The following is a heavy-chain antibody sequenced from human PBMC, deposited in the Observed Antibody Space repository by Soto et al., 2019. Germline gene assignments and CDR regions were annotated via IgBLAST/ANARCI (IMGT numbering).Heavy chain of an antibody. CDR1: GFTFSSYA. CDR3: ARTSGYAFDY. J-gene: IGHJ4*02. D-gene: IGHD5-12*01. V-gene: IGHV3-64*01. Sequence: GGSLRLSCAASGFTFSSYAMHWVRQAPGKGLEYVSAITSNGGSTYYANSVKGRFTISRDNSKNTLYLQMGSLRAEDMAVYYCARTSGYAFDYWGQGILVTVSS. CDR2: ITSNGGST.